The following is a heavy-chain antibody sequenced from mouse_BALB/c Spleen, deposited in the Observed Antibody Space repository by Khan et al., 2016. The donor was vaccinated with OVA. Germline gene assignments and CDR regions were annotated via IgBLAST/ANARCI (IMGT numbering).Heavy chain of an antibody. V-gene: IGHV3-8*02. CDR2: MIYSGNT. CDR1: GDSITSGY. J-gene: IGHJ3*01. CDR3: ARPTYTYAFSY. D-gene: IGHD2-14*01. Sequence: VQLKESGPSLVKPSQTLSLTCYVTGDSITSGYWSWIRKFPGNKLEYMGYMIYSGNTYYNPYLKSRLSITRHTSKNQYYLQLNYVTTEDTATYXCARPTYTYAFSYWGQGTLVTVSA.